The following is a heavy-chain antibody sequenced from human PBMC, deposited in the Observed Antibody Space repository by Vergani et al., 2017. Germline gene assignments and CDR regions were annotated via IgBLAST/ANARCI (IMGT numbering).Heavy chain of an antibody. CDR2: IYYSGST. V-gene: IGHV4-59*01. CDR3: ARGQVYADDYFDY. Sequence: QVQLQESGPGLVKPSETLSLTCTVSGGSISSYYWSWIRQPPGKGLEWIGYIYYSGSTNYNPSLKSRVTISVDTSKNQFSLKLSSVTAADTAVYYCARGQVYADDYFDYWGPGTLVTVSS. J-gene: IGHJ4*02. D-gene: IGHD2-8*01. CDR1: GGSISSYY.